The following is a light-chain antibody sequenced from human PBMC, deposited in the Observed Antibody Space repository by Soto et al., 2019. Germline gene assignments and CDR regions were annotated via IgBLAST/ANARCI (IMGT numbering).Light chain of an antibody. CDR3: QQYLSTPLT. CDR2: WAF. J-gene: IGKJ4*01. V-gene: IGKV4-1*01. Sequence: DIVMTQSPDSLAVSLGERATINCKSSQSVLYRSNNQNYLAWYQQKPGQPPKLLIYWAFTRESGVPDRFSGGGSGTDFTLTISSLQAEDVEVYYCQQYLSTPLTFGGGTKVEIK. CDR1: QSVLYRSNNQNY.